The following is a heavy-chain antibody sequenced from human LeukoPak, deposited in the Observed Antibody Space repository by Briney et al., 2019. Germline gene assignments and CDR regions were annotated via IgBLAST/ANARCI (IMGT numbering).Heavy chain of an antibody. CDR2: ISGSGGST. CDR3: ASRPDYDSSGYYIDY. D-gene: IGHD3-22*01. J-gene: IGHJ4*02. CDR1: GFTFSSYA. V-gene: IGHV3-23*01. Sequence: GGSLRLSCAASGFTFSSYAMSWVRQAPGKGLEWVSAISGSGGSTYYADSVKGRFTISRDNSKNTLYLQMNSLRAEDTAVYYCASRPDYDSSGYYIDYWGQGTLVTVSS.